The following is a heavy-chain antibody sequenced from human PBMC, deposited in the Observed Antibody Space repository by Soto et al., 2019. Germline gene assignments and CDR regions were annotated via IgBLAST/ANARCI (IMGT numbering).Heavy chain of an antibody. CDR2: IWHDEWST. V-gene: IGHV3-33*03. CDR1: EFALSNYV. Sequence: QVQLVESGGGVVQPGKSLRLSCAASEFALSNYVVHWVRQAPGKGLEWVAVIWHDEWSTHYADSVKGRFTISKDSSRNALHLQMDSLRVEDTAVYYCARCPIVDAWYFDLWGRGTLVTVSS. J-gene: IGHJ2*01. D-gene: IGHD2-15*01. CDR3: ARCPIVDAWYFDL.